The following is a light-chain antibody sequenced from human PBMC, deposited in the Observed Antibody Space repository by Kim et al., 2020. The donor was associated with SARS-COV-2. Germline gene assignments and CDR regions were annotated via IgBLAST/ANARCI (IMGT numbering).Light chain of an antibody. CDR1: HNVGIG. V-gene: IGKV3-11*01. Sequence: PGQGDTLSFRASHNVGIGLAWYEQTPGQAPRLLSYDAAIRAASIPDRFSGSGSGTDVTLTIGSLTPEDFAVYYGQQRGNWPPALTFGGGTKVDIK. CDR2: DAA. CDR3: QQRGNWPPALT. J-gene: IGKJ4*01.